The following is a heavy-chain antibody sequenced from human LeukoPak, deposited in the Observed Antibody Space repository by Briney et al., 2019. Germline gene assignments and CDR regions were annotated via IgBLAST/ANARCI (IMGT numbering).Heavy chain of an antibody. D-gene: IGHD3-10*01. V-gene: IGHV1-8*01. CDR3: ARKPPLRMVRGVKRYYYYMDV. CDR2: MDPNSGNT. Sequence: ASVKVSCKASGYTFTSYDINWVRQATGQGGEWMGWMDPNSGNTGYAQKFQGRVTMTRNTSISTAYMELSSLTSEDTAVYYCARKPPLRMVRGVKRYYYYMDVWGKGTTVTVSS. CDR1: GYTFTSYD. J-gene: IGHJ6*03.